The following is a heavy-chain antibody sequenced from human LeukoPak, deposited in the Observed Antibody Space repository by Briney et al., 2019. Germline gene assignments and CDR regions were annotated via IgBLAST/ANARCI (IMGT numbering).Heavy chain of an antibody. V-gene: IGHV4-59*08. CDR1: GGSISSYY. CDR3: ARNYYGSGSYYNWFDP. CDR2: IYYSGST. Sequence: PSETLSLTCTVSGGSISSYYWSWIRQPPGKGLEWIGYIYYSGSTNYNPSLKSRVTISVDTSKNQFSLKLSSVTAADTAVYYCARNYYGSGSYYNWFDPWSQGTLVTVSS. J-gene: IGHJ5*02. D-gene: IGHD3-10*01.